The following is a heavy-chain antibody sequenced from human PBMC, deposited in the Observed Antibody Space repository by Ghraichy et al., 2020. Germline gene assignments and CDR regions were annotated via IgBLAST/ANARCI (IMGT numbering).Heavy chain of an antibody. Sequence: SGPTLVKPTQTLTLTCTVSGFSLSTSGVGVGWVRQPPGKALEWLALIYWNDDKNYSPSLKSRLTIPKDTSKNQVVLTMTDMDPVDTATHYCAHRLPDCTGGSCYYGPFDPWGHGILFTVSA. J-gene: IGHJ5*02. CDR3: AHRLPDCTGGSCYYGPFDP. D-gene: IGHD2-15*01. CDR2: IYWNDDK. CDR1: GFSLSTSGVG. V-gene: IGHV2-5*01.